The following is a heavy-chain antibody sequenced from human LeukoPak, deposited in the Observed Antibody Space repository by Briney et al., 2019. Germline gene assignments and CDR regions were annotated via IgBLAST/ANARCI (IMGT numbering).Heavy chain of an antibody. CDR3: ARTVGATSTVAYFDY. CDR2: INHSGST. V-gene: IGHV4-34*01. CDR1: GGAFSGYY. D-gene: IGHD1-26*01. J-gene: IGHJ4*02. Sequence: KPSETLSLTCAVYGGAFSGYYWSGFGQPPGKGLGWIGEINHSGSTHYNPSLKSRVTISVDTSKNQFSLKLSSVTAADTALYYCARTVGATSTVAYFDYWGQGTLVTVSS.